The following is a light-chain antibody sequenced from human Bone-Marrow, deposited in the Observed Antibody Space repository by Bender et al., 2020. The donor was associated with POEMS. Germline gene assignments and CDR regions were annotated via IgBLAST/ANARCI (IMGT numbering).Light chain of an antibody. CDR3: QAWDTRTAHVV. CDR1: NLENHS. J-gene: IGLJ3*02. V-gene: IGLV3-21*03. Sequence: SYVLTQPPSVSVAPGKTARITCEGDNLENHSVHWYQQKPGQAPVLVVFDDYDRPSGIPERFSGSNSGNTATLTISGTQAMDEADYYCQAWDTRTAHVVFGGGTKLTVL. CDR2: DDY.